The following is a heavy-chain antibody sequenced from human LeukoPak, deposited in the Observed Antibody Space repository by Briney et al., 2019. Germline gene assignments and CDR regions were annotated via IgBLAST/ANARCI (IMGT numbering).Heavy chain of an antibody. CDR1: GFTFSSYE. J-gene: IGHJ3*01. Sequence: GGSLRLSCAASGFTFSSYEMNWVRQAPGKGLEWVSYISNSGNTIFYADSVKGRFTISRDNGKNSLYLQMNSLRAEDTALYYCAREAKWGQGTVVSVTS. CDR3: AREAK. CDR2: ISNSGNTI. V-gene: IGHV3-48*03.